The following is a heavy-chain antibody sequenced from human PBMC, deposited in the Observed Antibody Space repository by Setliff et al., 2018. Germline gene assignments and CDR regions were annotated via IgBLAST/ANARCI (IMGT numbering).Heavy chain of an antibody. J-gene: IGHJ4*02. D-gene: IGHD3-16*01. CDR1: ELIFSHTW. CDR2: TKGQTDGGTT. CDR3: TEGGP. Sequence: GGSLRLSCAAPELIFSHTWMNWVRQAPGKGLEWVGRTKGQTDGGTTDYAANVKGRFTISRDDSKDMVYLQMNSLKIEDTAMYFCTEGGPWGQGTLVTVSS. V-gene: IGHV3-15*01.